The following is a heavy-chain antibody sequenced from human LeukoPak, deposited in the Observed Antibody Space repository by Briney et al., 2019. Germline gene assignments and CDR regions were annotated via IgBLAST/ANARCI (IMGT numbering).Heavy chain of an antibody. CDR1: GGSVSSSGYY. J-gene: IGHJ4*02. V-gene: IGHV4-39*01. Sequence: SETLSLTCSVPGGSVSSSGYYWGWIRQPPGKGLEWIGSIYYSGSTYYNPSLKSRVTISVDTSKNQFTLKLSSVTAADTAVFYCARQGSYSFGSGTYYNGHFDYWAQGILVTVSS. CDR2: IYYSGST. D-gene: IGHD3-10*01. CDR3: ARQGSYSFGSGTYYNGHFDY.